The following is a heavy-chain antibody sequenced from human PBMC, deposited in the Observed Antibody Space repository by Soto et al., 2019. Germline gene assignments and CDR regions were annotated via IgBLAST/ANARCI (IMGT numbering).Heavy chain of an antibody. CDR1: GYTFTSYG. D-gene: IGHD3-22*01. V-gene: IGHV1-18*03. J-gene: IGHJ4*02. Sequence: ASVKVSCKASGYTFTSYGISWVRQAPGQGLEWMGWISAYNGNTKYANSVKGRFTISRDNSKNTLYLQMGSLRAEDMAVYYCARDPDSSGYYYFDYWGQGTLVTVSS. CDR2: ISAYNGNT. CDR3: ARDPDSSGYYYFDY.